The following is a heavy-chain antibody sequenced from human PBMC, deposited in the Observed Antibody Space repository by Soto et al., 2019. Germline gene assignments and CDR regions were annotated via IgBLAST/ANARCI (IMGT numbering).Heavy chain of an antibody. Sequence: QVQLVESGGGVVQPGRSLRLSCAASGFTFSSYGMHWVRQAPGKGLEWVAVIWYDGSNKYYADSVKGRFTISRDNSKNTLYLQMNSLRAEDTAVYYCARGWAVAGPKVGWFDPWGQGTLVTVSS. CDR3: ARGWAVAGPKVGWFDP. D-gene: IGHD6-19*01. CDR1: GFTFSSYG. V-gene: IGHV3-33*01. J-gene: IGHJ5*02. CDR2: IWYDGSNK.